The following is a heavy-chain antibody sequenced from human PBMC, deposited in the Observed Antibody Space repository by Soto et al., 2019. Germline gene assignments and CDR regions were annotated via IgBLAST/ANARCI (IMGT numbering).Heavy chain of an antibody. D-gene: IGHD2-2*03. CDR2: IYYTGPT. V-gene: IGHV4-59*08. CDR3: ARWIPDAFDI. J-gene: IGHJ3*02. CDR1: GGSLSGYY. Sequence: SETLSLTCTVSGGSLSGYYWSWLRQPPGKGLECIGYIYYTGPTDYSPSLEIRVTISMDTSKNQFSLNLTSVTAADTAIYYCARWIPDAFDIWGQGTVVTVS.